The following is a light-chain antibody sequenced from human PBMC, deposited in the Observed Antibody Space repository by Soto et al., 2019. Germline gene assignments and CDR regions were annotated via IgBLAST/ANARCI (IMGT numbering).Light chain of an antibody. CDR1: QSVSSSY. CDR2: GAS. J-gene: IGKJ4*01. CDR3: QQYGRAPPVI. Sequence: SLSIAKKAKIVVRGNQSVSSSYLAWYQQKPGQAPRLLIYGASSRATGIPDRFGGSVSATDFSCTVLTLEPDESAVDFCQQYGRAPPVIFGGGTKVDIK. V-gene: IGKV3-20*01.